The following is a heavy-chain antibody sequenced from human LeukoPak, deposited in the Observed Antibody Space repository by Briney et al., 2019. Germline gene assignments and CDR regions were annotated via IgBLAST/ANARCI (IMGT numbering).Heavy chain of an antibody. CDR3: ARDYVYAFDY. CDR1: GFSFSSYS. V-gene: IGHV3-48*01. J-gene: IGHJ4*02. Sequence: GGSLRLSCAASGFSFSSYSMNWVRQAPGKGLEWVSYISGSGNAKHYTDSVKGRFTLSRDNAKNALYLQMNSLRAEDTAVYFCARDYVYAFDYWGQGTLVTVSS. D-gene: IGHD2/OR15-2a*01. CDR2: ISGSGNAK.